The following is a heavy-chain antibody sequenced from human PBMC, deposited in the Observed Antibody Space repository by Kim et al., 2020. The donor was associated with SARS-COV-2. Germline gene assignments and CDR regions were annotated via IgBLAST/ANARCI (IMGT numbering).Heavy chain of an antibody. CDR1: GFTVSSNY. V-gene: IGHV3-66*02. CDR2: IYSGGST. D-gene: IGHD3-10*01. Sequence: GGSLRLSCAASGFTVSSNYMSWVRQAPGKGLEWVSVIYSGGSTYYADSVKGRFTISRDNSKNTLYLQMNSLRAEDTAVYYCARDLSYYGSGSQDYWGQGTLVTVSS. J-gene: IGHJ4*02. CDR3: ARDLSYYGSGSQDY.